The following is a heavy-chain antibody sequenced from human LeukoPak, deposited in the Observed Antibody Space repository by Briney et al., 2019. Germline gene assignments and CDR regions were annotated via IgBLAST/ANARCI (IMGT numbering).Heavy chain of an antibody. Sequence: SETLSLTCTVSGGSISSYYWSWIRQPAGKGLEWIGRIYTSGSTNYNPSLKSRVTMSVDTSKNQFSLKLSSVTAADTAVYYCAGEGGIAVAGIGWFDPWGQGTLVTVSS. CDR2: IYTSGST. D-gene: IGHD6-19*01. V-gene: IGHV4-4*07. J-gene: IGHJ5*02. CDR3: AGEGGIAVAGIGWFDP. CDR1: GGSISSYY.